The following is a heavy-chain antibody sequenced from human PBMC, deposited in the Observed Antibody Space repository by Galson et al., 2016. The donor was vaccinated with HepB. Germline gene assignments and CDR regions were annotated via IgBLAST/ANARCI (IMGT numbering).Heavy chain of an antibody. CDR1: GDSVSSNGVA. J-gene: IGHJ3*02. CDR2: TYYRSKWYN. V-gene: IGHV6-1*01. CDR3: AGGRLSAFDI. Sequence: CAISGDSVSSNGVAWNWIRRSPSRGLEWLGRTYYRSKWYNEYAASVKSRISINPDTSKNQISLQLNSVTPEDTAVYYCAGGRLSAFDIWDQGTMVTVSS.